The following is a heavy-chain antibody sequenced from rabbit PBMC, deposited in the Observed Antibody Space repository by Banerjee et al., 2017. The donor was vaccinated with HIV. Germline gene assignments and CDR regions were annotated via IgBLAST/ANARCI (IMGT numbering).Heavy chain of an antibody. CDR3: ARKTYGVGTYYNL. CDR2: IDPVFGST. D-gene: IGHD2-1*01. Sequence: QLVESGGGLVQPGGSLKLSCKASGFDFSSYYMSWVRQAPGKGLEWIGYIDPVFGSTYYASWVNGRFTISSHNAQNTLYLQLNSLTAADTATYFCARKTYGVGTYYNLWGPGTLVTVS. CDR1: GFDFSSYY. J-gene: IGHJ4*01. V-gene: IGHV1S7*01.